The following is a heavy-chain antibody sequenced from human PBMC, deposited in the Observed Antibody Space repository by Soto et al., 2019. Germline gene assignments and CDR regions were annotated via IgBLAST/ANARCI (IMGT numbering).Heavy chain of an antibody. CDR1: GFTFSSYG. J-gene: IGHJ4*02. D-gene: IGHD6-19*01. Sequence: GGSLRLSCAASGFTFSSYGMHWVRQAPGKGLEWVAVIWYDGSNKYYADSVKGRFTISRDNSKNTLYLQMNILRAEDTAVYYCARDYKRSSGWSHYWGQGTLVTVSS. CDR2: IWYDGSNK. CDR3: ARDYKRSSGWSHY. V-gene: IGHV3-33*01.